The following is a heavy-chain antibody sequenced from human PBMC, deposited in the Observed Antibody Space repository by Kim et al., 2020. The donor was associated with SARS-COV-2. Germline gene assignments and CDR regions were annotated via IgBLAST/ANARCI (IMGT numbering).Heavy chain of an antibody. J-gene: IGHJ5*02. V-gene: IGHV6-1*01. CDR3: ASVGSSRWFDP. D-gene: IGHD6-13*01. Sequence: DYEESVKSRIPINPDTSKNQVSLQLNSVTPEDTAVYYCASVGSSRWFDPWGQGTLVTVSS.